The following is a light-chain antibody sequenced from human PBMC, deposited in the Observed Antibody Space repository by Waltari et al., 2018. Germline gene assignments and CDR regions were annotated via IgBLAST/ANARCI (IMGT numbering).Light chain of an antibody. CDR1: NIESKS. V-gene: IGLV3-21*01. Sequence: SYVLTQPPSVSVAPGETATITCGGHNIESKSVHWYRQRPGQAPVLVISYDSDRPSGIPERFSGSNSGNTATLTISRVEAGDEADYYCQVWDANNDPGVFGTGTEVTVL. J-gene: IGLJ1*01. CDR3: QVWDANNDPGV. CDR2: YDS.